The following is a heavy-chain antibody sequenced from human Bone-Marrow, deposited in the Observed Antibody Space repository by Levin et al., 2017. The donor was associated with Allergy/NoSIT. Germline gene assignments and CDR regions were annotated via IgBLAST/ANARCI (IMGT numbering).Heavy chain of an antibody. V-gene: IGHV4-39*01. Sequence: SQTLSLTCTVSGGSITSTSYYWGWIRQPPGKGLEWIGSLYYSGSTDYKPPLKSRATISVDTSRNQFFLKLSSVTAADTAVYYCARHVGDYYFDTSGVVDYWGQGTLVTVSS. CDR3: ARHVGDYYFDTSGVVDY. CDR1: GGSITSTSYY. J-gene: IGHJ4*02. CDR2: LYYSGST. D-gene: IGHD3-22*01.